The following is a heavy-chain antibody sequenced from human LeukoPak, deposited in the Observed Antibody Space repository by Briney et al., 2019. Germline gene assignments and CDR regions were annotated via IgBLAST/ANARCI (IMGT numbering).Heavy chain of an antibody. CDR1: GYTFTGYY. V-gene: IGHV1-46*01. D-gene: IGHD6-6*01. CDR3: ARDSSSDGYWFDP. CDR2: INPNNGYT. Sequence: VKVSCKASGYTFTGYYMHWVRQAPGQGLEWMGIINPNNGYTSHAQKFQGRITMTRDVSTSTVYMEVSSLTSEDTAVYYCARDSSSDGYWFDPWGQGTQVTVSS. J-gene: IGHJ5*02.